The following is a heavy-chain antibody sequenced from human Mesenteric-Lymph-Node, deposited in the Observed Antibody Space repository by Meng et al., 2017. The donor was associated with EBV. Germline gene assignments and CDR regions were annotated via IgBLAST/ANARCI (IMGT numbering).Heavy chain of an antibody. D-gene: IGHD3-3*01. J-gene: IGHJ4*02. CDR2: VYWDDDK. Sequence: QITLKESGPTLLKPTQTLPRTCTFSGFSLSTRGVLVGWIRQPPGQALEWLALVYWDDDKRYSPSLKSRLSITKNTSKNQVVLTMADMDPVDTGTYYCAGWSARLEYWGPGTLVTVSS. CDR1: GFSLSTRGVL. CDR3: AGWSARLEY. V-gene: IGHV2-5*02.